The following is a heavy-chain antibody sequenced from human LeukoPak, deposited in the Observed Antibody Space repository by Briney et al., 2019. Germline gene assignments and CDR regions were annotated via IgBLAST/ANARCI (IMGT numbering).Heavy chain of an antibody. Sequence: SETLSLTCAVYGGSFSGYYWSWIRQPPGKGVEWIGEINHSGSTNYNPSLKSRVTISVDTSKNQFSLKLSSVTAADTAVYYCARLNGGGDSYDYVWGSYRYTDDDDYWGQGTLVTVSS. CDR3: ARLNGGGDSYDYVWGSYRYTDDDDY. CDR2: INHSGST. J-gene: IGHJ4*02. D-gene: IGHD3-16*02. V-gene: IGHV4-34*01. CDR1: GGSFSGYY.